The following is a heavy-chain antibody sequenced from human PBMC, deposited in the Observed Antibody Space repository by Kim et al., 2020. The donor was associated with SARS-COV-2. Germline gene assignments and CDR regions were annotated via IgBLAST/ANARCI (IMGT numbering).Heavy chain of an antibody. V-gene: IGHV4-39*07. Sequence: SETLSLTCTVSGGSISSSSYYWGWIRQPPGKGLEWIGSIYYSGSTYYNPSLKSRVTISVDTSKNQFSLKLSSVTAADTAVYYCARVEDIVAMDYWGQGTLVTVSS. CDR2: IYYSGST. J-gene: IGHJ4*02. CDR3: ARVEDIVAMDY. D-gene: IGHD5-12*01. CDR1: GGSISSSSYY.